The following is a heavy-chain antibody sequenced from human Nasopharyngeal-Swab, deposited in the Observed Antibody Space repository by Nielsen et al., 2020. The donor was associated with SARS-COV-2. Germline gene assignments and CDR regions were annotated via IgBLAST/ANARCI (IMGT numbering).Heavy chain of an antibody. CDR2: ISWNSGSI. D-gene: IGHD3/OR15-3a*01. Sequence: SLKISCAASGFTFDDYAMHWVRQAPGKGLEWVSGISWNSGSIGYADSVKGRFTISRDNAKNSLYLQMSSLRAEDTAVYYCAKDSVIFDYSRHWYFDLWGRGTLVTVSS. CDR1: GFTFDDYA. CDR3: AKDSVIFDYSRHWYFDL. V-gene: IGHV3-9*01. J-gene: IGHJ2*01.